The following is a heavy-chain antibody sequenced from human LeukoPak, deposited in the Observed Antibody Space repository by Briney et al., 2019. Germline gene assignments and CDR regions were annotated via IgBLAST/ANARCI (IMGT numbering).Heavy chain of an antibody. D-gene: IGHD3-22*01. Sequence: SETLSLTCTVSGGSISSYYWSWIRQPPGKGLEWIGYIYYSGSTYYNPSLKSRVTISVDTSKNQFSLKLSSVTAADTAVYYCARRPDYDSSGYPLDPWGQGTLVTVSS. CDR2: IYYSGST. J-gene: IGHJ5*02. CDR3: ARRPDYDSSGYPLDP. CDR1: GGSISSYY. V-gene: IGHV4-59*08.